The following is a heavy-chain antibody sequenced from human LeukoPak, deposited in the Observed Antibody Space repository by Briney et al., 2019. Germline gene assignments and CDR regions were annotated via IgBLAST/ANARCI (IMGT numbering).Heavy chain of an antibody. CDR2: ISSSGSTI. Sequence: PGGSLRLSCAASGFTFSSYEMNWVRQAPGKGLEWVSYISSSGSTIYYADSVKGRFTISKDNAKNSLYLQMNSLRAEDTAVYYCARTSAAAGTYDYWGQGTLVTVSS. D-gene: IGHD6-13*01. J-gene: IGHJ4*02. CDR3: ARTSAAAGTYDY. CDR1: GFTFSSYE. V-gene: IGHV3-48*03.